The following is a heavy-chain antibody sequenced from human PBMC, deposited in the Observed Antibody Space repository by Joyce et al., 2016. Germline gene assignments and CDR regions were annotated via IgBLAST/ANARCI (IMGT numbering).Heavy chain of an antibody. Sequence: QLQLQESGPGLVNPSETLSLTCRFSGDSITSGNYYWGWVRQPPGKGLEWIGNIFHSGTTYYNPSLKSRVSIAVDTSENQFSLNLTSLTAADTATYYCARGILRLHSWGQGILVTVSS. D-gene: IGHD4-17*01. J-gene: IGHJ4*02. V-gene: IGHV4-39*01. CDR1: GDSITSGNYY. CDR3: ARGILRLHS. CDR2: IFHSGTT.